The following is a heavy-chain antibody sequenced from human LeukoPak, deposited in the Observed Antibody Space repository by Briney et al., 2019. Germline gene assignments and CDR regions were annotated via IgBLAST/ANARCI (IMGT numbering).Heavy chain of an antibody. Sequence: SVKVSCKASGGTFSSYAISWVRQAPGQGLEWMGGIIPIFGTANYAQKFRGRVTITADKSTSTAYMELSSLRSEDTAVYYCARAREVVPAAPVDYWGQGTLVTVSS. J-gene: IGHJ4*02. V-gene: IGHV1-69*06. D-gene: IGHD2-2*01. CDR1: GGTFSSYA. CDR3: ARAREVVPAAPVDY. CDR2: IIPIFGTA.